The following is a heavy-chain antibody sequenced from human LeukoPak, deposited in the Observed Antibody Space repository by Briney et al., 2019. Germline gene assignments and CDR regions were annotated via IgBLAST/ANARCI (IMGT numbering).Heavy chain of an antibody. Sequence: SETLSLTCTVCGGSISSYYWSWIRQPPGKGLEWIGYIYYSGSTNYNPSLKSRVTISVDTSKNQISLKLSSVTAADTAVYYCAREGCTNGVCRGFDYWGQGTLVTVSS. CDR1: GGSISSYY. D-gene: IGHD2-8*01. J-gene: IGHJ4*02. CDR3: AREGCTNGVCRGFDY. CDR2: IYYSGST. V-gene: IGHV4-59*01.